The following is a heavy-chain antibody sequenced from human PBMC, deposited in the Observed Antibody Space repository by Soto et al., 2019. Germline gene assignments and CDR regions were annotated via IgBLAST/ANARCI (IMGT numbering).Heavy chain of an antibody. CDR1: GGSFSGYY. Sequence: SETLSLTCAVYGGSFSGYYWSWIRQPPGRGLEWIGEINRSGSTNYNPSLKSRVTISVDTSKNQFSLKLSSVTAADTAVYNCARGSGYCSSTSCTAEYFQHWGQGTLVTVSS. V-gene: IGHV4-34*01. J-gene: IGHJ1*01. CDR2: INRSGST. D-gene: IGHD2-2*01. CDR3: ARGSGYCSSTSCTAEYFQH.